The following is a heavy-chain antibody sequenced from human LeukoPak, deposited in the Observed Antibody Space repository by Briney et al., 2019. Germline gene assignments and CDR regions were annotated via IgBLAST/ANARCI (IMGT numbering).Heavy chain of an antibody. V-gene: IGHV3-23*01. CDR3: AKDRYSNYGNWFDP. CDR1: GFTFSSYW. D-gene: IGHD4-11*01. Sequence: PGGSLRLSCAASGFTFSSYWMNWVRQAPGKGLEWVSGISGSGGSTYYADSVKGRFTISRDNSKNTLYLQMISVRAEDTAVYYCAKDRYSNYGNWFDPWGQGTLVTVFS. CDR2: ISGSGGST. J-gene: IGHJ5*02.